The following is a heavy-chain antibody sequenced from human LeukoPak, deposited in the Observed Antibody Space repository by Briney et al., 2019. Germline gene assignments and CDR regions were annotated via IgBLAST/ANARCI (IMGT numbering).Heavy chain of an antibody. CDR1: GGSIDSTNY. D-gene: IGHD3-3*01. Sequence: SETLSLTCGVSGGSIDSTNYWSWVRQAPGKGLEWIGEIAHDGTRNYNPSLRSRVAMSFDRANNYFSLSLTAVTAADTALYYCTRENRPFSPFAFWGQGVMVTVSS. J-gene: IGHJ4*02. V-gene: IGHV4-4*02. CDR3: TRENRPFSPFAF. CDR2: IAHDGTR.